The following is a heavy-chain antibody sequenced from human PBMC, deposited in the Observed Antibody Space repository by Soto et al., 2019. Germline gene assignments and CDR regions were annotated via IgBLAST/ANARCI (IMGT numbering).Heavy chain of an antibody. V-gene: IGHV4-59*08. CDR1: GASISRDH. CDR2: EYSGTS. J-gene: IGHJ4*02. D-gene: IGHD3-16*01. Sequence: QVQLQESGPGLVKPSETLSLTCTVSGASISRDHWNWIRQPPGKGLEWIGEYSGTSNYNPSLRSRVTISVDTSNNQVSLKLGFVTAADTAVYYCATYTAGGGGRGYWGQGTLVTVSS. CDR3: ATYTAGGGGRGY.